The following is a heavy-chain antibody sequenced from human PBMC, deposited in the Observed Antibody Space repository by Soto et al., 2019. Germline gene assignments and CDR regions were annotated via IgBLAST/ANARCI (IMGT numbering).Heavy chain of an antibody. CDR3: TGATYSDY. D-gene: IGHD2-15*01. J-gene: IGHJ4*02. V-gene: IGHV3-23*01. CDR2: IGANGDST. CDR1: GFNFNSYA. Sequence: EVQLLESGGGLVQPGGSLRLSCAASGFNFNSYAMSWVRQAPGKGLEWVSPIGANGDSTYYADSVKGRFTISRDNSKKTVYLQMESLRAEDTAVYYCTGATYSDYWGQGTLGTVSS.